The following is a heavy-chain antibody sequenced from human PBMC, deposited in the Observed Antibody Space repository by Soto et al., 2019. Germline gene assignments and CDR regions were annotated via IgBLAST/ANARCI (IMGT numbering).Heavy chain of an antibody. Sequence: ESGGGVVQPGTSLRVSCVGSGFTFRSYVIHWVRQAPGKGLEWVALTSYDGSNKYYGESVRGRFTISRDNSRNTADLQMDSLRLEDTALYYCARWGTTGGLDVWGQGTLVSVSS. V-gene: IGHV3-30*19. J-gene: IGHJ1*01. CDR2: TSYDGSNK. CDR1: GFTFRSYV. D-gene: IGHD3-16*01. CDR3: ARWGTTGGLDV.